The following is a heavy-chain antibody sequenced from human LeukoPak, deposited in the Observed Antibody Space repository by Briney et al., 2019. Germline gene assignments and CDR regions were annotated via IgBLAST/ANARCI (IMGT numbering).Heavy chain of an antibody. V-gene: IGHV3-7*04. CDR3: ARVRLGALDY. CDR1: GFTFSSYW. J-gene: IGHJ4*02. D-gene: IGHD3-16*01. CDR2: INQYGSEK. Sequence: PGGSLRLSCAASGFTFSSYWMTWARQAPGKGLEWVANINQYGSEKYYVDSVKGRFTISRDNAQNSLYLQMNSLRAEDTAVYYCARVRLGALDYWGQGTLVTVSS.